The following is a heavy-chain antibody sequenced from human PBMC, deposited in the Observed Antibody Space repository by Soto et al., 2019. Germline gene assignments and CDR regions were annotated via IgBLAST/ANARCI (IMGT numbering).Heavy chain of an antibody. V-gene: IGHV2-26*01. CDR2: IFSNDEK. CDR1: GFSLSNARMG. CDR3: ARTRLVGTWGMDV. D-gene: IGHD1-26*01. J-gene: IGHJ6*02. Sequence: QVTLKESGPVLVKPTETLTLTCTVSGFSLSNARMGVSWIRQPPGKALEWLAHIFSNDEKSYRTSLKSSPTISKATSKSQVVLTMTNMDPVDTATYYCARTRLVGTWGMDVWGQGTTVTVSS.